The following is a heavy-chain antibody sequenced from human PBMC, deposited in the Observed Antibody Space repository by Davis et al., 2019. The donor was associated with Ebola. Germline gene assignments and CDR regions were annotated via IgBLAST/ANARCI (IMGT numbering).Heavy chain of an antibody. CDR1: GGSFSGYY. D-gene: IGHD3-10*01. J-gene: IGHJ4*02. V-gene: IGHV4-34*01. CDR2: INHSGST. Sequence: SETLSLTCAVYGGSFSGYYWSWIRQPPGKALEWIGEINHSGSTNYNPSLKSRVTISVDTSKNQFSLKLSSVTAADTAVYYCARGRPYYYGSGSYYPYWGQGTLVIVSS. CDR3: ARGRPYYYGSGSYYPY.